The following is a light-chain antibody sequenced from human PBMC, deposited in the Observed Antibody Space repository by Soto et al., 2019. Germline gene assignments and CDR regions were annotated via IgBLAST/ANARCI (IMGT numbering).Light chain of an antibody. Sequence: EIVLTQSPGTLSLSPGERATLSCRASQSVSNSYLAWYQQKPGQAPRLLISGASSRATGIPDRFSGSGSGTDFTLTISRLEPEEFAVYYCQQSGSSPLTFGGGTKVEIK. CDR2: GAS. V-gene: IGKV3-20*01. J-gene: IGKJ4*01. CDR3: QQSGSSPLT. CDR1: QSVSNSY.